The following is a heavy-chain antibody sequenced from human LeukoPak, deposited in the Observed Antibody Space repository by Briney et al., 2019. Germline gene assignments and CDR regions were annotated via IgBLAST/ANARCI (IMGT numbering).Heavy chain of an antibody. CDR1: GFTFSSYA. J-gene: IGHJ4*02. Sequence: NPGGSLRLSCAASGFTFSSYAMSWVRQAPGKGLEWVSAISGSGGSTYYADPVKGRFTISRDNSKNTLYLQMNSLRAEDTAVYYCARRLGSGSYDSYYFDYWGQGTLVTVSS. CDR3: ARRLGSGSYDSYYFDY. CDR2: ISGSGGST. V-gene: IGHV3-23*01. D-gene: IGHD3-10*01.